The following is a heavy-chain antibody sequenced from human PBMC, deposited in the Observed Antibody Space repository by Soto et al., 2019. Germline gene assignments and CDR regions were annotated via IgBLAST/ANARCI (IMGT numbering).Heavy chain of an antibody. J-gene: IGHJ4*02. D-gene: IGHD1-1*01. CDR3: ARSGDNYNLLDY. Sequence: GGSLRPSCAASGFTFNEYYMSWIRQAPGKGLEWISYSSNSGTFARYADSVKGRFSISRDNAKNSLYLQINSLRGDDTAIYYCARSGDNYNLLDYWGQGTPVTVSS. CDR1: GFTFNEYY. V-gene: IGHV3-11*06. CDR2: SSNSGTFA.